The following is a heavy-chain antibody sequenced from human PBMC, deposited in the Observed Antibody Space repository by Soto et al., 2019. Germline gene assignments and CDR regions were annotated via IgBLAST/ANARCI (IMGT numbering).Heavy chain of an antibody. V-gene: IGHV4-31*11. CDR3: ARYYFDSSGYSNWFDP. J-gene: IGHJ5*02. D-gene: IGHD3-22*01. CDR1: GGSITSGAYY. CDR2: IHYSGRT. Sequence: SETLSLTCAVSGGSITSGAYYWTWIRQHPGKGLEWIAYIHYSGRTYYNPSLKSRVTISVDTSNNQFSLKLSSVTAADTAVYYCARYYFDSSGYSNWFDPWGQGALVTVSS.